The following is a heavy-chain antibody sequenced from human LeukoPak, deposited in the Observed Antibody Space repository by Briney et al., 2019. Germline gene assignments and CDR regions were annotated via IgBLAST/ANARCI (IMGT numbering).Heavy chain of an antibody. D-gene: IGHD3-10*01. CDR2: ISSSSSYI. CDR3: ARDLSLRREGSYAFDI. CDR1: GFTFSSYS. Sequence: PGGSLRLSCAASGFTFSSYSMNWVRQAPGKGLEWVSSISSSSSYIYYADSVKGRFTISRDNAKNSLYLQMNSLRAEDTAVYYCARDLSLRREGSYAFDIWGQGTMVTVSS. V-gene: IGHV3-21*01. J-gene: IGHJ3*02.